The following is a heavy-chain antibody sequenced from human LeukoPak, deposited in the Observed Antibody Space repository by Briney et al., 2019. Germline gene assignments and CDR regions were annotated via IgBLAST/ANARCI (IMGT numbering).Heavy chain of an antibody. D-gene: IGHD1-26*01. J-gene: IGHJ4*02. CDR3: ARDGITERFYYFDY. CDR2: IYFSGST. Sequence: SETLSLTCTVSGGSISSNSYYWGWIRQPPGKGLEWIGTIYFSGSTYYNPSLKSRVTISVDTSKNQFSLKLSSVTAADTAVYHCARDGITERFYYFDYWGQGTLVTVSS. V-gene: IGHV4-39*07. CDR1: GGSISSNSYY.